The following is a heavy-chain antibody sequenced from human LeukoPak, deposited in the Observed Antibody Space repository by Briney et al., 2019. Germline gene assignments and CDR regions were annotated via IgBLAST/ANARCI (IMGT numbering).Heavy chain of an antibody. CDR1: GGSFSGYY. Sequence: SETLSLTCVVYGGSFSGYYWSWIRQPPAKGLEWIGEINHSGSTNYNPSLKSRVTISVDTSKNQFSLKRSSVTAAETAVYYCARDFYRSREDTAMVGVYMDVWGKGTTVTVSS. CDR2: INHSGST. V-gene: IGHV4-34*01. CDR3: ARDFYRSREDTAMVGVYMDV. J-gene: IGHJ6*03. D-gene: IGHD5-18*01.